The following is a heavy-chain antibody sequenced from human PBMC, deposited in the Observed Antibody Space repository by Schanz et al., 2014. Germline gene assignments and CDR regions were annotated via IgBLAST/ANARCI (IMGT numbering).Heavy chain of an antibody. D-gene: IGHD3-10*01. CDR3: ARIGGSVFDY. J-gene: IGHJ4*02. CDR2: IGTSGGT. V-gene: IGHV3-23*04. Sequence: EVQLVESGGGLVQPGGSLRLSCAASGFIFGSSVMAWVRQAPGKGLEWVSTIGTSGGTNYAESVKGRFTISRDNSKNTLYLQMNSLRAEDTAVYYCARIGGSVFDYWAQGTLVTVSS. CDR1: GFIFGSSV.